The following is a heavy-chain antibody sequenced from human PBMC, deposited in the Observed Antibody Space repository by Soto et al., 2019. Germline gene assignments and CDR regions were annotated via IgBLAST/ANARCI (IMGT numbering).Heavy chain of an antibody. CDR3: AKDLGYYGDHLLSFDY. D-gene: IGHD4-17*01. CDR1: GFTFSSYA. CDR2: ISGSGGST. V-gene: IGHV3-23*01. Sequence: EVQLLESGGGLVQPGGSLRLSGAASGFTFSSYAMSWVRQAPGKGLEWVSAISGSGGSTYYADSVKGRFTISRDNSKNTLYLQMNSLRAEDTAVYYCAKDLGYYGDHLLSFDYWGQGTLVTVSS. J-gene: IGHJ4*02.